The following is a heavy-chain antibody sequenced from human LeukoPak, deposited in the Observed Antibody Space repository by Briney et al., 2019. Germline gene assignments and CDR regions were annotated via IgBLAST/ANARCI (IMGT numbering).Heavy chain of an antibody. CDR2: IYSGGST. Sequence: GGSLRLSCAASGFTVSSNYMSWVRQAPGKGLEWVSVIYSGGSTYYADSVKGRFTISRDNSKNTLYLQMNSLRAEDTAVYYCARGNFRRGAYNFDYWGQGTLVTVSS. D-gene: IGHD5-24*01. V-gene: IGHV3-66*01. J-gene: IGHJ4*02. CDR3: ARGNFRRGAYNFDY. CDR1: GFTVSSNY.